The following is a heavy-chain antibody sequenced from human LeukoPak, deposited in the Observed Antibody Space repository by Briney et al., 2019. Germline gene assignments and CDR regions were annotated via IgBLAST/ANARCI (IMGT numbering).Heavy chain of an antibody. Sequence: GGSLRLSCAASGFSFSSYYMTWVRQAPGKGLEWVSILGGLSESVYYPDSVKGRFTVSRDNSKDTLYLEINSLRGEDTATYYCARRWLGDPYGMDVWGQGTTVTVSS. CDR3: ARRWLGDPYGMDV. CDR1: GFSFSSYY. D-gene: IGHD3-10*01. V-gene: IGHV3-23*01. J-gene: IGHJ6*02. CDR2: LGGLSESV.